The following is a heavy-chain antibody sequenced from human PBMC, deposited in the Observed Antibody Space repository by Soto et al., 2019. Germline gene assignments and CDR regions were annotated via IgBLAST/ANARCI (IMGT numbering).Heavy chain of an antibody. CDR1: GFTFSSYA. J-gene: IGHJ5*02. CDR2: ISGSGGST. V-gene: IGHV3-23*01. D-gene: IGHD3-16*01. Sequence: GGSLRLSCAASGFTFSSYAMSWVRQAPGKGLEWVSAISGSGGSTYYADSVKGRFTISRENSKNTMYMPMNSLRADDKYGAYCAKEDGACLINWFDPWGQGTLVTVSS. CDR3: AKEDGACLINWFDP.